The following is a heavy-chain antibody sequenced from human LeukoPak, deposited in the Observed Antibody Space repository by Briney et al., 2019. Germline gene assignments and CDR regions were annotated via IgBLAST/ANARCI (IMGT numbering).Heavy chain of an antibody. CDR3: ARLDSGDHGNIPH. Sequence: SETLSLTCAVYGGSLGPYYWTWIRQPPRKGLEWIGYIYHTGTTRYNPSLNSRVTISVETSKNQFSLRLNSVTAADTAIYYCARLDSGDHGNIPHWGQGTLVTVSS. V-gene: IGHV4-59*08. CDR2: IYHTGTT. D-gene: IGHD1-26*01. CDR1: GGSLGPYY. J-gene: IGHJ1*01.